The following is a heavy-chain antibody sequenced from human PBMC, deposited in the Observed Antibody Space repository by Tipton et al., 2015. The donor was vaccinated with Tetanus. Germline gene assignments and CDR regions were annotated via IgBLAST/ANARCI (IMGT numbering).Heavy chain of an antibody. Sequence: SLRLSCAASGFTFSNYWMTWVRQAPGKGLEWVANIKEDGSEMYYADSVKGRFTISRDNARNSLSVHMNSLRAEDTAVYYCARDSTYLFDYWGQGTLVTVSS. V-gene: IGHV3-7*01. CDR2: IKEDGSEM. J-gene: IGHJ4*02. CDR3: ARDSTYLFDY. D-gene: IGHD2-2*01. CDR1: GFTFSNYW.